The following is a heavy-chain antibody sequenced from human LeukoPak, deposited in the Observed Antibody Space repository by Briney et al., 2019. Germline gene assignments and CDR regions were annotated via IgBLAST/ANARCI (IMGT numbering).Heavy chain of an antibody. CDR3: ARVGSRGDWFDY. CDR1: GFSFSTYN. D-gene: IGHD1-26*01. Sequence: PGGSLRLSCVASGFSFSTYNMLWVRQTPGKGLECLFYINTAGSAVHYADSVKDRFTFSRDNAKNSLYLQMNSLRVEDTAIYYCARVGSRGDWFDYWGQRTRVTVSS. V-gene: IGHV3-48*01. J-gene: IGHJ5*01. CDR2: INTAGSAV.